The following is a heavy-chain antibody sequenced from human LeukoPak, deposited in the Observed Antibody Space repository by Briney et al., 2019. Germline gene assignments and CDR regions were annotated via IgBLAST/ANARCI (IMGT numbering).Heavy chain of an antibody. V-gene: IGHV4-34*01. CDR3: ARLRLRIAAAGTSYYGMDV. CDR2: INHSGST. J-gene: IGHJ6*02. Sequence: SETLSLTCAVYGGSFSGYYWSWIRQPPGKGLEWIGEINHSGSTNYNPSLKCRVTISVDTSKNQFSLKLSSVTAADTAVYYCARLRLRIAAAGTSYYGMDVWGQGTTVTVSS. CDR1: GGSFSGYY. D-gene: IGHD6-13*01.